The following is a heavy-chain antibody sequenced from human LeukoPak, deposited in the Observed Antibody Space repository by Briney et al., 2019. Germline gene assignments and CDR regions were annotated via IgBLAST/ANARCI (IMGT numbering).Heavy chain of an antibody. V-gene: IGHV1-2*02. Sequence: ASLKVSCQASEYTFTDYYIHWVRQAPGQGLEWMGWINTNSGDTNYAQRFQGKITMTRDTSTTTTYMELSSLTSDDTALYYCSRLAGCGGDCYSEGDYWGQGTLVSVSS. CDR1: EYTFTDYY. J-gene: IGHJ4*02. CDR2: INTNSGDT. D-gene: IGHD2-21*02. CDR3: SRLAGCGGDCYSEGDY.